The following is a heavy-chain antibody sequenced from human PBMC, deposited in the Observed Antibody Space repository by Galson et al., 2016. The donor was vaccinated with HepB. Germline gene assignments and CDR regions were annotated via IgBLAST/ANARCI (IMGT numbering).Heavy chain of an antibody. CDR1: GFSVNHNY. CDR2: IYSGGNT. J-gene: IGHJ4*02. V-gene: IGHV3-53*01. Sequence: LRLSCAASGFSVNHNYMTWVRQAPGKGLEWVSLIYSGGNTNYADSVKGRFTISRDSSKNTLYLQMNSLRTEDTAMYYCATVNYISGTHYWGQGTLVTVSS. D-gene: IGHD3-10*01. CDR3: ATVNYISGTHY.